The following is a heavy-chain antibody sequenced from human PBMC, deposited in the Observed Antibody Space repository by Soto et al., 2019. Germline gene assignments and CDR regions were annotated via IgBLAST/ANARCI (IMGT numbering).Heavy chain of an antibody. CDR3: ARQRHRYCSSTSRPDPLAI. V-gene: IGHV5-51*01. Sequence: GESLKISCKGSGYSFTSYWIGWVRQMPGKGLEWMGIIYPGDSDTRYSPSFQGQVTISADKSISTAYLQWSSLKASDTAMYYCARQRHRYCSSTSRPDPLAIWGQGTMVTVSS. D-gene: IGHD2-2*01. J-gene: IGHJ3*02. CDR2: IYPGDSDT. CDR1: GYSFTSYW.